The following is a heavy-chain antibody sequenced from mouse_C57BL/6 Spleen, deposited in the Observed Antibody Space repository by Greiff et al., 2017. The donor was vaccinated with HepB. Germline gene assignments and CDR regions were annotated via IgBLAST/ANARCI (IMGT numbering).Heavy chain of an antibody. J-gene: IGHJ1*03. CDR3: PGFVRWYFDV. CDR2: IDPETGGT. V-gene: IGHV1-15*01. D-gene: IGHD1-1*01. Sequence: ESGAELVRPGASVTLSCKASGYTFTDYEMHWVKQTPVHGLEWIGAIDPETGGTAYNQKFKGKAILTADKSSSTAYMELRSLPSEDPAVYYCPGFVRWYFDVWGTGTTVTVSS. CDR1: GYTFTDYE.